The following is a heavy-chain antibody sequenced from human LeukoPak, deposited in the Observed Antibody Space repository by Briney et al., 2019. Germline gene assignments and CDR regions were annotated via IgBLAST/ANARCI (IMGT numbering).Heavy chain of an antibody. Sequence: SETLSLTCAVSGYSISSGYYWGWIRQPPGKGLEWIGSIYHSGNTYYNPSLKSRVTISVDTSKNQFSLKLSSVTAADTAVYYCARSIYSRYSSSWQPAYYYGMDVWGKGTTVTVSS. D-gene: IGHD6-13*01. CDR1: GYSISSGYY. CDR3: ARSIYSRYSSSWQPAYYYGMDV. CDR2: IYHSGNT. J-gene: IGHJ6*04. V-gene: IGHV4-38-2*01.